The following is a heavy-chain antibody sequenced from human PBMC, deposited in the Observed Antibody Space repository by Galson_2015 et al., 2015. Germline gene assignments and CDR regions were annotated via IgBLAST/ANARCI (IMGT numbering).Heavy chain of an antibody. D-gene: IGHD2-2*01. Sequence: SLRLSCAASGFTFSRTWMHWVRQAPGKGLFWLSYINSDGSETTYADSVKGRFTISRDNAKNTVYLQMNGLRAEDTAVYYCARDPCSSTSCYYYYGMDVSGQGTTVTVSS. V-gene: IGHV3-74*01. CDR3: ARDPCSSTSCYYYYGMDV. J-gene: IGHJ6*02. CDR2: INSDGSET. CDR1: GFTFSRTW.